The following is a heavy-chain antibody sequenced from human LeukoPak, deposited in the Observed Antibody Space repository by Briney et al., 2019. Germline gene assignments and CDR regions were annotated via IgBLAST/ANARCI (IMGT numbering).Heavy chain of an antibody. V-gene: IGHV3-30*03. CDR1: GFTFSSYG. J-gene: IGHJ4*02. D-gene: IGHD3-16*01. Sequence: GGSLRLSCAASGFTFSSYGMHWVRQAPGKGLEWVAVISYDGSNKYYADSVKGRFTISRDNSKNTLYLQMNSLRAEDTAVYYCTREGSVAAFGPRRPFDYWGQGTLVTVSS. CDR2: ISYDGSNK. CDR3: TREGSVAAFGPRRPFDY.